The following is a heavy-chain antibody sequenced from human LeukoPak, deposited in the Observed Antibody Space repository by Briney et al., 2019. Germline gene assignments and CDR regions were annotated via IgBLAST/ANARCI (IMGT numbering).Heavy chain of an antibody. J-gene: IGHJ4*02. V-gene: IGHV3-7*01. D-gene: IGHD6-19*01. CDR3: VRGKLYSSGY. CDR1: GFTLSSYW. Sequence: GGSLRLSCAASGFTLSSYWMSWVRQAPGKGLEWVANIKQDGSEKYYVDSVKGRFTISRDNAKNSLSLQMNSLRAEDTAVYYCVRGKLYSSGYWGQGTLVTVSS. CDR2: IKQDGSEK.